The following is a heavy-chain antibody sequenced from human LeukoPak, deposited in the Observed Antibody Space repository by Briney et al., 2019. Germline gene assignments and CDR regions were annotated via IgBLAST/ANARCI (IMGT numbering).Heavy chain of an antibody. CDR1: DGSISGFY. D-gene: IGHD6-19*01. J-gene: IGHJ4*02. Sequence: PSETLSLTCSVSDGSISGFYWSWIRQSPGKGLEWIGYIYYTGNTNYCPSLKSRVTISVDTSKNQFSLKVSSVTAADTAVYYCARAEYSSGSLGFDYWGQGTLVTVSS. CDR2: IYYTGNT. V-gene: IGHV4-59*01. CDR3: ARAEYSSGSLGFDY.